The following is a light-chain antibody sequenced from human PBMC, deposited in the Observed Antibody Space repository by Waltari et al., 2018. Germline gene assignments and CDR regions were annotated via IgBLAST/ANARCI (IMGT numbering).Light chain of an antibody. J-gene: IGKJ1*01. Sequence: EIVLTQSPGTLSLSPGERATLSCRASQSVGRYLAWYQQKPGQAPRLLFYGASSRATGIPDRFSGSGSGTDFRRTISILVPEDFAVYYCQNHERLPAMFGQGTKVEIK. CDR2: GAS. CDR1: QSVGRY. V-gene: IGKV3-20*01. CDR3: QNHERLPAM.